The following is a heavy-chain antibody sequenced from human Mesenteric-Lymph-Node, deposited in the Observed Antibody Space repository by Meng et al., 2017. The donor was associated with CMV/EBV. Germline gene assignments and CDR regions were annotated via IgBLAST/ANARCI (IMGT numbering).Heavy chain of an antibody. CDR2: ISSSGSTI. CDR3: ARDHAFGSGYTGFDP. D-gene: IGHD3-22*01. CDR1: GFTFSSYE. V-gene: IGHV3-48*03. Sequence: GGSLRLSCAASGFTFSSYEMNWVRQAPGKGLEWVSYISSSGSTIYYADSVKGRFTISRDNAKNSLYLQMNSLRAEDTAVYYCARDHAFGSGYTGFDPWGQGTLVTVSS. J-gene: IGHJ5*02.